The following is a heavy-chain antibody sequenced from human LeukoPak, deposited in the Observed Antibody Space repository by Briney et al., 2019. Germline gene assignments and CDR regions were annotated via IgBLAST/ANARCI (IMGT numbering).Heavy chain of an antibody. CDR3: AREGTHNPEALDP. J-gene: IGHJ5*02. V-gene: IGHV4-39*02. Sequence: KTSETLSLTCTVSGGSISSSSYYWGWIRQPPGKGLEWIGSIYYSGSTYYNPSLKSRVTISVDTSKNQFSLKLSSVTAADTAVYYCAREGTHNPEALDPWGQGTLVTVSS. CDR1: GGSISSSSYY. CDR2: IYYSGST. D-gene: IGHD1-7*01.